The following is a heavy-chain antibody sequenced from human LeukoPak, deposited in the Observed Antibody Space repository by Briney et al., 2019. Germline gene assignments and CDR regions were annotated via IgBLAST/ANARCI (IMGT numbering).Heavy chain of an antibody. J-gene: IGHJ5*02. CDR3: ARGMEFLRHHDFWSGSTWFDP. CDR2: IIPIFGTA. Sequence: GASVKVSCKASGGTFSSYAISWVRQAPGQGLEWMGGIIPIFGTANYAQKFQGRVTITADESTSTAYMELSSLRSEDTAVYYCARGMEFLRHHDFWSGSTWFDPWGQGTLVTVSS. V-gene: IGHV1-69*13. CDR1: GGTFSSYA. D-gene: IGHD3-3*01.